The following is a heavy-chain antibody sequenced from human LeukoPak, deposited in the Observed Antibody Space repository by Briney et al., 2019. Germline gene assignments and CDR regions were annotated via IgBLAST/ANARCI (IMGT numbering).Heavy chain of an antibody. J-gene: IGHJ4*02. CDR3: TADSQEDYELAFDY. CDR2: IKSKTDGGTT. D-gene: IGHD4-17*01. Sequence: PGGSLRLSCAASGFTFSSYAMSWVRQAPGKGLEWVGRIKSKTDGGTTDYAAPVKGRFTISRDDSKNTLYLQMNSLKTEDTAVYYCTADSQEDYELAFDYWGQGTLVTVSS. V-gene: IGHV3-15*01. CDR1: GFTFSSYA.